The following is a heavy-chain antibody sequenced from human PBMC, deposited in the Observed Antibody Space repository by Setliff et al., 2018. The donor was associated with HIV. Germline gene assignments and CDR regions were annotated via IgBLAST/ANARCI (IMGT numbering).Heavy chain of an antibody. CDR1: GGSVSSGSYY. J-gene: IGHJ4*02. V-gene: IGHV4-61*01. Sequence: SETLSLTCTVSGGSVSSGSYYWGWIRQPPGKGLELIGYIHYSGSTKYNPSLKSRLTISIDTSKNQFSLKLSSVTAADTAVYYCARGKGTAMVDYYFDYWGQGTLVTVSS. D-gene: IGHD5-18*01. CDR2: IHYSGST. CDR3: ARGKGTAMVDYYFDY.